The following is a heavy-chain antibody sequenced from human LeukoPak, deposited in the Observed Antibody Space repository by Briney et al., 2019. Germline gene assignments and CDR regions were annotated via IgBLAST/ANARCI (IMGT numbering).Heavy chain of an antibody. CDR3: ARQEQWLPWFDY. Sequence: SETLSLTCTVSGGSISSSSYYWGWIRQPPGKWLEWIGSIYYSGSTYYNPSLKSRVTISGDTSKNQFSLKLSSVTDADTAVYYCARQEQWLPWFDYWGQGTLVTVSS. J-gene: IGHJ4*02. CDR1: GGSISSSSYY. D-gene: IGHD6-19*01. CDR2: IYYSGST. V-gene: IGHV4-39*01.